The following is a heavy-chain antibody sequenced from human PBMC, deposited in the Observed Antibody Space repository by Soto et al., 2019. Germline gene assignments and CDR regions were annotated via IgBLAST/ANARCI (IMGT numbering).Heavy chain of an antibody. CDR3: AKEIDDYYDSSYSLDS. J-gene: IGHJ5*02. CDR1: GFTFANYA. D-gene: IGHD3-22*01. V-gene: IGHV3-23*05. CDR2: IHKSGSRT. Sequence: GGSLRLSCAASGFTFANYAMTWVRRAQGKRLEWVSTIHKSGSRTYYADSVKGRFTISRDNSKSMLYLHMNTLRAEDTAVYYCAKEIDDYYDSSYSLDSWGQGTLVTVSS.